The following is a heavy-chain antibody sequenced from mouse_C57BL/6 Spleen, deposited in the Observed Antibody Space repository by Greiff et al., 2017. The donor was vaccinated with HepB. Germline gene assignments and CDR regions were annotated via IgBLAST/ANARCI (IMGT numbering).Heavy chain of an antibody. CDR2: IYPGDGDT. V-gene: IGHV1-82*01. Sequence: VQLQQSGPELVKPGASVKISCKASGYAFSSSWMNWVKQRPGKGLEWIGQIYPGDGDTNYNGKFKGKATLTPDKSSSTAYMQLSSLTSEDSAVYFCARRAFTTVVATGAMDYWGQGTSVTVSS. J-gene: IGHJ4*01. CDR1: GYAFSSSW. D-gene: IGHD1-1*01. CDR3: ARRAFTTVVATGAMDY.